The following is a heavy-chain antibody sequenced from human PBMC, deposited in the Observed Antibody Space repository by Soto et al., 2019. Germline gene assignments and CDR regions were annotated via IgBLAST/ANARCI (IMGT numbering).Heavy chain of an antibody. V-gene: IGHV3-48*01. CDR3: ARASSGYDLGDDF. Sequence: GGSLRLSCTASGFDFGDYSFHWVRQAPGKGLEWLSYISFSSKTIYYADSVKGRFTVSRDNAKKSLYLQMHTLRVEDTAVYYCARASSGYDLGDDFWGQGTLVTVSS. CDR2: ISFSSKTI. CDR1: GFDFGDYS. J-gene: IGHJ4*02. D-gene: IGHD5-12*01.